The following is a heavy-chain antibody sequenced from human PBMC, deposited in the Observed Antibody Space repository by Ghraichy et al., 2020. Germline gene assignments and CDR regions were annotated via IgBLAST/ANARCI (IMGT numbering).Heavy chain of an antibody. D-gene: IGHD4-23*01. Sequence: SETLSLTCTVSGGSVSSSTYYWGWIRQPPGKGLEWIGSVFYSGSTYYNPSLKSRVAISVDTSKNQFSLKLSSVTAADTAAYFCARHGPYDGKWGWYFDLWGRGTLVTVSS. CDR2: VFYSGST. V-gene: IGHV4-39*01. J-gene: IGHJ2*01. CDR3: ARHGPYDGKWGWYFDL. CDR1: GGSVSSSTYY.